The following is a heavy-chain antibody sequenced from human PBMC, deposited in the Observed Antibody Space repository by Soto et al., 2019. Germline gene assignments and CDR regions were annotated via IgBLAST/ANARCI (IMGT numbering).Heavy chain of an antibody. J-gene: IGHJ4*02. CDR2: VDYSGSYT. V-gene: IGHV3-23*01. CDR1: GFTFSGFA. CDR3: AKRSGGFSEFDY. D-gene: IGHD5-12*01. Sequence: EVQLLESGGGLVQPGGSLRLSCAASGFTFSGFAMNWVRQPQGKGLEWVSSVDYSGSYTFYAASVKGRFTSSRDNSKNMVYLELNSLRSEDTAVYYCAKRSGGFSEFDYWGQGTLVIVSS.